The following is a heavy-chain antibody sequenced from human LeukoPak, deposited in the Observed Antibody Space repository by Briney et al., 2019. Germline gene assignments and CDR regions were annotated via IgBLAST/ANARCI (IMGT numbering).Heavy chain of an antibody. J-gene: IGHJ4*02. CDR3: ARTYEMGHDY. V-gene: IGHV4-59*01. CDR1: GGSISSYY. Sequence: SETLSLTCTVYGGSISSYYWSWIRQPPGKGLEWIGYIYYSGSTNYNPSLKSRVTISVDTSKNQFSLKLSSVTAADTAVYYCARTYEMGHDYWGQGTLVTVSS. CDR2: IYYSGST. D-gene: IGHD5-24*01.